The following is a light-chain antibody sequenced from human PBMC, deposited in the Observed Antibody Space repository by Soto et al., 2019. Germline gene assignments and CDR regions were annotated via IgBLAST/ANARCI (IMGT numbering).Light chain of an antibody. CDR1: SSTIGAGYD. CDR2: GNS. Sequence: QSVLAHPPSVSRAPGHRFTISCTGSSSTIGAGYDVHWYQQLPGTAPKLLIYGNSNRPSGVPDRFSGSKSGTSASLAITGLKAEDEADYYCQSYDSSMSGYVFGTGTKVTVL. J-gene: IGLJ1*01. V-gene: IGLV1-40*01. CDR3: QSYDSSMSGYV.